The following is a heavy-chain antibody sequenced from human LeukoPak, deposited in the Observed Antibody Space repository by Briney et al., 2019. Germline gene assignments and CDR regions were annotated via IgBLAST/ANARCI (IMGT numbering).Heavy chain of an antibody. Sequence: SQTLSLTCAISGDSVSSNTAAWNWIRQSPSRGLEWLGRTYYRSKWYNDYAVSVKSRITINPDTSKNQFSLQLNSVTPEDAAVYYCARQYSSGWYHYYGLGVWGKGTTVTVSS. V-gene: IGHV6-1*01. J-gene: IGHJ6*04. D-gene: IGHD6-19*01. CDR2: TYYRSKWYN. CDR3: ARQYSSGWYHYYGLGV. CDR1: GDSVSSNTAA.